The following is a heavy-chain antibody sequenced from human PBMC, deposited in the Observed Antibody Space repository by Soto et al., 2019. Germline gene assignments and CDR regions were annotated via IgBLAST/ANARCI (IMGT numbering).Heavy chain of an antibody. D-gene: IGHD5-12*01. CDR1: GYSFTSYW. Sequence: PGESLKISCKGSGYSFTSYWIGWVRQMPGKGLEWMGIIYSGDSDTRYSPSFQGQVTISADKSISTAYLQWSSLKASDTAMYYCASQGRDGYNLAYYYGMDVWGQGTTVTVSS. V-gene: IGHV5-51*01. CDR2: IYSGDSDT. CDR3: ASQGRDGYNLAYYYGMDV. J-gene: IGHJ6*02.